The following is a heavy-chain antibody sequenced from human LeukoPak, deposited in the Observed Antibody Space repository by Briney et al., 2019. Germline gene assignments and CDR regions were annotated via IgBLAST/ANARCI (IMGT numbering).Heavy chain of an antibody. J-gene: IGHJ5*02. CDR1: GYTFSGYY. CDR2: INPTGGST. Sequence: ASVKVSCKASGYTFSGYYIHWVRQAPGQGLEWMGLINPTGGSTGYAQKFQGRVTMTRDMSTSTDYMELGSLRSEDTAIYYCARDNSVGDNAWWFDPWGQGTLVTVSS. CDR3: ARDNSVGDNAWWFDP. D-gene: IGHD1-26*01. V-gene: IGHV1-46*01.